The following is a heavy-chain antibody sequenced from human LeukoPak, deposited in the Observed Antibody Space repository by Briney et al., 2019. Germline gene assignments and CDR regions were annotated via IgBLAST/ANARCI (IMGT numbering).Heavy chain of an antibody. V-gene: IGHV3-66*01. CDR1: GFTVSSNY. CDR3: ARVSPFDY. Sequence: PGGSLRLSCAASGFTVSSNYMSWVRQAPGKGLEWASVIYSGGSTYYADSVQGRFTISRDNAKNTLYLQMNSLRAEDTAVYYCARVSPFDYWGQGILVTVSS. CDR2: IYSGGST. J-gene: IGHJ4*02.